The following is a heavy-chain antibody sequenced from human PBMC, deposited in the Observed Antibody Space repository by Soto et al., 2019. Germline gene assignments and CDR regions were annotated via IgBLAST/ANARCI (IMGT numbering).Heavy chain of an antibody. J-gene: IGHJ4*02. CDR2: INHSGST. V-gene: IGHV4-34*01. CDR3: ARGRHSSSWLYFDY. CDR1: GGSFSGYY. D-gene: IGHD6-13*01. Sequence: SETLSLTCAVYGGSFSGYYLSWIRQPPGKGLECIGEINHSGSTNYNPSLKSRVTISVDTSKNQFSLKLSSVTAADTAVYYCARGRHSSSWLYFDYWGQGTLVTVSS.